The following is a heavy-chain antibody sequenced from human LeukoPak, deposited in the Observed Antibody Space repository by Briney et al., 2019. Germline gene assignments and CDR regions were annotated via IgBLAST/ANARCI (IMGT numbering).Heavy chain of an antibody. CDR3: ARTLLPATRGAFDI. CDR1: GFTVSSNY. J-gene: IGHJ3*02. Sequence: GGSLRLSCAASGFTVSSNYMSWVRQAPGKGLEWVSVIYSGGSTYYADSVKGRFTISRDNSKNTLYLQMNSLRAEDTAVYYCARTLLPATRGAFDIWGQGTMVTVSS. V-gene: IGHV3-53*01. D-gene: IGHD2-2*01. CDR2: IYSGGST.